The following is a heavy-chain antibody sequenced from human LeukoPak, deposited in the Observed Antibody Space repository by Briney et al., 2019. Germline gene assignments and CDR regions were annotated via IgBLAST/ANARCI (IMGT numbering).Heavy chain of an antibody. CDR1: GGSVTSTNW. Sequence: SETLSLTCGVSGGSVTSTNWWTWVRQPPGKGLEWIGEVHLSGASNYNPSLKSRVSMSIDKSRNQLSLELTSVTAADTAIYYCARESGAFSPFGFWGQGTLVTVSS. CDR3: ARESGAFSPFGF. D-gene: IGHD1-26*01. CDR2: VHLSGAS. J-gene: IGHJ4*02. V-gene: IGHV4-4*02.